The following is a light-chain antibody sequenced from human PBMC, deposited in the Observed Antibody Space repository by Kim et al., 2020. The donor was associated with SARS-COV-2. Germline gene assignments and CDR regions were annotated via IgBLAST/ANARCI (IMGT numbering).Light chain of an antibody. CDR3: AAWDDSLNGHV. J-gene: IGLJ1*01. CDR1: SSNIGSNA. Sequence: GQRVTISCSGSSSNIGSNAVNWYRQLPGTAPNLLISRNDERRSGVPDRFSGSRSGTSASLAVSGLQSEDEADYYCAAWDDSLNGHVFGTGTKVTVL. V-gene: IGLV1-44*01. CDR2: RND.